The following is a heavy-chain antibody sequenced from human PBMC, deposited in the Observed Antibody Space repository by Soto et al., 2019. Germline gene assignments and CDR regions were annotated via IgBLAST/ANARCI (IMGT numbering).Heavy chain of an antibody. D-gene: IGHD3-3*02. CDR3: ATGGRISTYLYNRFDP. Sequence: QVQLQQWGAGLLKPSETLSLTCVVYGGSLTDYYWSWIRQPPEKGLEWIGEISHSGSAKYNPSLTSRTTISVDTSKNQFSLKLSSLTAADTAVYYCATGGRISTYLYNRFDPWGKGALVTVSS. CDR2: ISHSGSA. J-gene: IGHJ5*02. V-gene: IGHV4-34*01. CDR1: GGSLTDYY.